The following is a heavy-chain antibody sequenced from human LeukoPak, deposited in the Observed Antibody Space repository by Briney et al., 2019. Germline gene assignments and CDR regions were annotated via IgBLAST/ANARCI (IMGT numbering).Heavy chain of an antibody. Sequence: ASVKVSCKASGCTFTSHYMHWVRQAPGQGLEWMGLINPSGSSTLYAQKFQGRVTMTRDMSTTTDYMELSSLRSEDTAVYYCARDNSVGDIAWWFDPWGQGTLVTVSS. CDR2: INPSGSST. J-gene: IGHJ5*02. CDR1: GCTFTSHY. CDR3: ARDNSVGDIAWWFDP. D-gene: IGHD3-16*02. V-gene: IGHV1-46*01.